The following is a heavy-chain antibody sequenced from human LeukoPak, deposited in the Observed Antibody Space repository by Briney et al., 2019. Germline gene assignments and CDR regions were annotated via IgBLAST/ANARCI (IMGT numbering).Heavy chain of an antibody. CDR2: FDPEDGET. D-gene: IGHD6-13*01. V-gene: IGHV1-24*01. CDR3: ARAGIGSSWEAQFDY. Sequence: EASVKVSCKVSGYTLTELSMHWVRQAPGKGLEWMGGFDPEDGETIYARKFQGRVTMTEDTSTDTAYMELSSLRSEDTAVYYCARAGIGSSWEAQFDYWGQGTLVTVSS. J-gene: IGHJ4*02. CDR1: GYTLTELS.